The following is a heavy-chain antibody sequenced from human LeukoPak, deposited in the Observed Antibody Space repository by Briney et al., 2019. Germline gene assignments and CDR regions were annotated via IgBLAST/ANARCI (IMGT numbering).Heavy chain of an antibody. Sequence: TSETLSLTCTVSGGSISSSSYYWGWIRQPPGKGLEWIGSIYHSGSTYYNPSLKSRVTISVDTSKNQFSLKLSSVTAADTAVYYCARVLGVGSGWYYWGQGTLVTVSS. CDR2: IYHSGST. D-gene: IGHD6-13*01. J-gene: IGHJ4*02. CDR3: ARVLGVGSGWYY. CDR1: GGSISSSSYY. V-gene: IGHV4-39*07.